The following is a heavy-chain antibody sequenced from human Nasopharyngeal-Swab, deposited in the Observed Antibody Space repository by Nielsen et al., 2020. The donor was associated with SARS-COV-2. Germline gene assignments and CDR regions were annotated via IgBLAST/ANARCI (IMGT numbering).Heavy chain of an antibody. CDR3: ASSATYYDILTGYNYYYYMDV. Sequence: GGSLRLSCAASGFTFSGYYMSWIRQAPGKGLEWVSYISSSGSTIYYADSVKGRFTISRDNAKNSLYLQMNSLRAEDTAVYYCASSATYYDILTGYNYYYYMDVWGKGTTVTVSS. CDR1: GFTFSGYY. V-gene: IGHV3-11*01. J-gene: IGHJ6*03. D-gene: IGHD3-9*01. CDR2: ISSSGSTI.